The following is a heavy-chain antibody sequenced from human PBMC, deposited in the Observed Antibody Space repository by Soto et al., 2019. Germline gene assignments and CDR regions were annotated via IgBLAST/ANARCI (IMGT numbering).Heavy chain of an antibody. CDR2: IYYTGNT. J-gene: IGHJ4*02. CDR1: GGYISTYY. CDR3: ARGRSWGGYDFDY. D-gene: IGHD5-12*01. V-gene: IGHV4-59*01. Sequence: SETLSLTCTVSGGYISTYYWSWIRQPPGMGLEWIGYIYYTGNTNYNPSLKSRVTISVDTSKNQFSLKLTSVTAADTAVYYCARGRSWGGYDFDYWGQGTLVTVSS.